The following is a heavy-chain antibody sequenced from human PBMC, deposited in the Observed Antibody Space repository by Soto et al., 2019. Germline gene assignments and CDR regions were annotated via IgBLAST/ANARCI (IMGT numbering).Heavy chain of an antibody. J-gene: IGHJ4*02. CDR3: ARFRSLGYNFFDY. Sequence: GASVKVSCKASGNTVPNYAIHWVRQAPGQRLEWLGWISIGNGYTKYSAKFQDRVTITWDTSATTAYIQLSSLISEDTAVYYCARFRSLGYNFFDYWGQGTLVPSPQ. CDR1: GNTVPNYA. D-gene: IGHD3-16*02. CDR2: ISIGNGYT. V-gene: IGHV1-3*04.